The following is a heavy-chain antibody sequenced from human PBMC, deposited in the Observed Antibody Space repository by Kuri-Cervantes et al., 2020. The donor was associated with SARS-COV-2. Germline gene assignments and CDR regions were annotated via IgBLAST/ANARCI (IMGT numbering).Heavy chain of an antibody. J-gene: IGHJ3*02. D-gene: IGHD6-6*01. CDR2: INHSGST. V-gene: IGHV4-34*01. CDR1: GGSISGGGYF. CDR3: ARIFYGIAARLVAFDI. Sequence: GPRSPPFTGSGGSISGGGYFWSWNRQPPGKGLEWIGEINHSGSTNYNPSLKSRVTISVDTSKNQFSLKLSSVTAADTAVYYCARIFYGIAARLVAFDIWGQGTMVTVSS.